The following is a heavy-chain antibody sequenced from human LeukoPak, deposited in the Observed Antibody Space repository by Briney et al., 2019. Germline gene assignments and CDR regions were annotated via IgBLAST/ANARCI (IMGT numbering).Heavy chain of an antibody. CDR3: ARAGEVPADDAFDI. J-gene: IGHJ3*02. D-gene: IGHD2-2*01. Sequence: SETLSLTCAVYGGSFSGYYWSWIRQPPGKGLEWIGEINHSGSTNYNPSLKSRVTISVDTSKNQFSLKLSSVTAADAAVYYCARAGEVPADDAFDIWGQGTMVTVSS. CDR1: GGSFSGYY. V-gene: IGHV4-34*01. CDR2: INHSGST.